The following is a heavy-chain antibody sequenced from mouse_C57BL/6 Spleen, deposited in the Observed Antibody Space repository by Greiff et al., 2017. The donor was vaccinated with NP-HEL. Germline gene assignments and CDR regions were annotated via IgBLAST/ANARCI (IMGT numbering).Heavy chain of an antibody. CDR3: AREVFDGYYAMDY. D-gene: IGHD2-3*01. CDR1: GYTFTDYN. Sequence: EVQLVESGPELVKPGASVKIPCKASGYTFTDYNMDWVKQSHGKSLEWIGDINPNNGGTIYNQKFKGKATLTVDKSSSTAYMELRSLTSEDTAVYYCAREVFDGYYAMDYWGQGTSVTVSS. J-gene: IGHJ4*01. V-gene: IGHV1-18*01. CDR2: INPNNGGT.